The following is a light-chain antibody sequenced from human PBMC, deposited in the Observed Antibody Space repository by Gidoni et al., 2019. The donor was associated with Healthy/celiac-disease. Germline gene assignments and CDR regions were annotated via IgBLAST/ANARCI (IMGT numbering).Light chain of an antibody. J-gene: IGLJ1*01. Sequence: QSALTQPASVSGSPGQSITISCTGTSSDVGGYNYVSWYQQHPGKAPKLMIYDVSNRPSGVSNRFSGSKSGNTASQTISGLQAEDEADYYCSSYTSSSDYVFGTGTKVTVL. CDR2: DVS. V-gene: IGLV2-14*03. CDR3: SSYTSSSDYV. CDR1: SSDVGGYNY.